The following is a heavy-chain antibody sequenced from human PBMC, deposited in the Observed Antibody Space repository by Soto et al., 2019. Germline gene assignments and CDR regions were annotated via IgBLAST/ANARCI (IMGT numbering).Heavy chain of an antibody. CDR1: GFTFSSYA. CDR3: AKASMVTMVRGTEIDY. V-gene: IGHV3-23*01. D-gene: IGHD3-10*01. Sequence: GGSLRLSCAASGFTFSSYAMSWVRQAPGKGLEWVSAISGSGGSTYYADSVKGRFTISRDNSKNTLYLQMNSLRAEDTAVYYCAKASMVTMVRGTEIDYWGQGTLVTVSS. CDR2: ISGSGGST. J-gene: IGHJ4*02.